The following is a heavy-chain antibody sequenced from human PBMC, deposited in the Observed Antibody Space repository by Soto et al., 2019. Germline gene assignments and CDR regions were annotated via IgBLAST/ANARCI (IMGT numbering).Heavy chain of an antibody. Sequence: QVQLVQSGAEVKKPGSSVNVSCKASGGTFSSYASSWVRQAPGQGLEWMGGIIPIFGTANYAQKFQGRVTITADESTSTAYMELSSLRSEDTAVYYCASHSYGYFPHYYHGMDVWGQGTTVTVSS. D-gene: IGHD5-18*01. CDR2: IIPIFGTA. V-gene: IGHV1-69*12. CDR3: ASHSYGYFPHYYHGMDV. J-gene: IGHJ6*02. CDR1: GGTFSSYA.